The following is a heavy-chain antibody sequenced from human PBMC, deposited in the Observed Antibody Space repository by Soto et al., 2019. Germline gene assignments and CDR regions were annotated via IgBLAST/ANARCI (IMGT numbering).Heavy chain of an antibody. CDR3: AADRCSSTSCYPFDY. D-gene: IGHD2-2*01. CDR2: IVVGSGNT. CDR1: GFTFTSSA. Sequence: SVKVSCKASGFTFTSSAVQWVRQARGQRLEWIGWIVVGSGNTNYAQKFQERVTITRDMSTSTAYMELSSLRSEDTAVYYCAADRCSSTSCYPFDYWGQGTLVTVSS. V-gene: IGHV1-58*01. J-gene: IGHJ4*02.